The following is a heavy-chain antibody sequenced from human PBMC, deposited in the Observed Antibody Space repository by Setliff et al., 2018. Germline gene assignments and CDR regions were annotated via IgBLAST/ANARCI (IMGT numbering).Heavy chain of an antibody. CDR3: ARTCSGSGCYAGLGS. J-gene: IGHJ5*02. CDR1: GFTFSSYR. Sequence: GGSLRLSCAASGFTFSSYRMHWVRQAPGKGLEWVAVIWEDGGNKYHADSVKGRFTIYRDNSKSTLYLQMNSLRPEDTAVYYCARTCSGSGCYAGLGSWGQGSPGTASS. D-gene: IGHD2-15*01. CDR2: IWEDGGNK. V-gene: IGHV3-33*08.